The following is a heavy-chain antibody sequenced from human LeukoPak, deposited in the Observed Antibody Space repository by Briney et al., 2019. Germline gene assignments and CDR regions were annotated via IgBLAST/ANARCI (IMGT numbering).Heavy chain of an antibody. V-gene: IGHV3-23*01. CDR1: GFTFSSSA. CDR3: AKDRYSSGWSQDY. D-gene: IGHD6-19*01. Sequence: GGSLRLSCAASGFTFSSSAMSWVRQAPGKGLEWVSAISNNGGYTYYADSVQGRFTISRDNSKSTLHLQMNSLRAEDAAVYYCAKDRYSSGWSQDYWGQGTLVTVSS. J-gene: IGHJ4*02. CDR2: ISNNGGYT.